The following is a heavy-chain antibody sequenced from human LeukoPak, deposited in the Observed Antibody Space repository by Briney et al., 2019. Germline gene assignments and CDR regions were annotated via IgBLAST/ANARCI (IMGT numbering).Heavy chain of an antibody. V-gene: IGHV3-23*01. CDR1: GFTFSSYA. CDR2: ISGSGGST. D-gene: IGHD6-13*01. J-gene: IGHJ5*02. CDR3: AKDRGSSSWSSPGWFDP. Sequence: GGSLRLSCAASGFTFSSYAMSWVRQAPGKGLEWVSAISGSGGSTYYADSVKGRFTISRDNSKNTLYLQMNSLRAEDTAVYYCAKDRGSSSWSSPGWFDPWGQGTLVTVSS.